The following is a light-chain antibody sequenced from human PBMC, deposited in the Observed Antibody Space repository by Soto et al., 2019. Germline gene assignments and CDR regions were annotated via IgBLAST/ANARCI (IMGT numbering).Light chain of an antibody. CDR3: SSYTSSSTLLV. V-gene: IGLV2-14*01. J-gene: IGLJ1*01. CDR2: DVS. CDR1: SSDVDGYNY. Sequence: QSVLTRPASVSGSPGQSITISCTGTSSDVDGYNYVSWYQQHPGKAPKLMIYDVSNRPSGVSNRFSGSKSGNTASLTISGLQAEDEADYYCSSYTSSSTLLVFGTGTKVTVL.